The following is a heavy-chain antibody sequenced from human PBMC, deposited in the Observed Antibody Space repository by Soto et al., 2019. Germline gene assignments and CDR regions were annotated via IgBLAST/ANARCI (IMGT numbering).Heavy chain of an antibody. Sequence: GGSLRLSCAASGFTFSSYSMNWVRQAPGKGLEWVSSISSSSSYIYYADSVKGRFTISRDNAKNSLYLQMNSLRAEDTAVYYCARDYCSSTSCYGYWGQGTLVTVSS. CDR3: ARDYCSSTSCYGY. D-gene: IGHD2-2*01. J-gene: IGHJ4*02. CDR1: GFTFSSYS. V-gene: IGHV3-21*01. CDR2: ISSSSSYI.